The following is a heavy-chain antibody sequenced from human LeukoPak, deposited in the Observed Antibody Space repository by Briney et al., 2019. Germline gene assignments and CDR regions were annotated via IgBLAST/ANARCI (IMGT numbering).Heavy chain of an antibody. J-gene: IGHJ4*02. CDR3: ARLTRLSTSPDRYYLDY. Sequence: SETLSLTCTVSGDPISSYYWSWIRHPPGKGLEWIGYIYTSGGTNYIPSLKGRVTISIDTSKNQFSLKPSSVTAADSAVYYCARLTRLSTSPDRYYLDYWGQGTLVTVSS. CDR2: IYTSGGT. V-gene: IGHV4-4*09. D-gene: IGHD6-6*01. CDR1: GDPISSYY.